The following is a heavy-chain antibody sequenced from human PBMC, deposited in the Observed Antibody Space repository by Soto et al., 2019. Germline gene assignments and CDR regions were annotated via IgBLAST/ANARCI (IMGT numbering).Heavy chain of an antibody. J-gene: IGHJ6*02. Sequence: QVQLVESGGGVVQPGRSLRLSCAASGFTFSSYGMHWVRQAPGKGLEWVAVIWYDGSNKYYADSVKGRFTISRDNSKNTLYLQMNSLRAEDTAVYYCARDVYSSSWYDYYYYGMDVWGQGTTVTVSS. CDR3: ARDVYSSSWYDYYYYGMDV. CDR1: GFTFSSYG. V-gene: IGHV3-33*01. CDR2: IWYDGSNK. D-gene: IGHD6-13*01.